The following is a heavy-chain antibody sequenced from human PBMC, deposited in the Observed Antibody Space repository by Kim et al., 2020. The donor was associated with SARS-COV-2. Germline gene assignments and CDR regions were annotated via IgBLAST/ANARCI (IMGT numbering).Heavy chain of an antibody. V-gene: IGHV3-11*01. Sequence: GGSLRLSCAASGFSFSDYYMTWIRQAPGKGLEWVSYISASGSPLYYADSVKGRLTIYRDNAKQSLYLEMNSLIAEDTAVYFCAREGAPRTGYSSSWYNY. CDR2: ISASGSPL. CDR3: AREGAPRTGYSSSWYNY. D-gene: IGHD6-13*01. J-gene: IGHJ4*01. CDR1: GFSFSDYY.